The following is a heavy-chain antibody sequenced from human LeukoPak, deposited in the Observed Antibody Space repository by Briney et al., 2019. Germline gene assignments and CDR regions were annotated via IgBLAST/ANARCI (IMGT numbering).Heavy chain of an antibody. CDR2: IYATGST. D-gene: IGHD3-10*01. CDR3: ARHGSVRSPLGP. Sequence: PSETPSLTCTVSGGSISSYYWSWIRQPPGKGLEWIGYIYATGSTNYNPSLKGRVTISVDTSKNQFSLNLRSVTAADTAVYYCARHGSVRSPLGPWGQGTLVTVSS. V-gene: IGHV4-4*09. CDR1: GGSISSYY. J-gene: IGHJ5*02.